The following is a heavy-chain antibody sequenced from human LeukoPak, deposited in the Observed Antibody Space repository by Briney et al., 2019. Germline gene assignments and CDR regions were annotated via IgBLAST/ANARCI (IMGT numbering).Heavy chain of an antibody. CDR1: GFTFSSYA. CDR3: ARDNGDFSYFDY. CDR2: ISGSGGST. V-gene: IGHV3-23*01. J-gene: IGHJ4*02. D-gene: IGHD3-3*01. Sequence: PGGSLRLSCAASGFTFSSYAMSWVRQAPGKGLEWVSGISGSGGSTYYADSVKGRFTISRDNSKNTLYLQMNSLRAEDTAVYYCARDNGDFSYFDYWGQGTLVTVSS.